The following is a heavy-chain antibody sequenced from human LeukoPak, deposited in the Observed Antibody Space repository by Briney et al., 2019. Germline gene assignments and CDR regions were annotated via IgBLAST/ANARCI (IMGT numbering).Heavy chain of an antibody. V-gene: IGHV3-33*06. J-gene: IGHJ4*02. D-gene: IGHD4-17*01. CDR3: AKDLDWGYRYGDYPAGFDS. Sequence: GGSLTLSCAASGFIFSNYAMHWVRQAPGKGLEWVAVLCYDGSSKLYADTVKGRFTISRDNSKNTLFLQMNSLRAEDTAVYYCAKDLDWGYRYGDYPAGFDSWGQGTLVTVSS. CDR2: LCYDGSSK. CDR1: GFIFSNYA.